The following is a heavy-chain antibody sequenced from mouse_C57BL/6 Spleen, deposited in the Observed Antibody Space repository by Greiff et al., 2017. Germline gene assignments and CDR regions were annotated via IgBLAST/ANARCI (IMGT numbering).Heavy chain of an antibody. V-gene: IGHV1-54*01. D-gene: IGHD1-1*01. CDR1: GYAFTNYL. CDR2: INPGSGGT. J-gene: IGHJ2*01. Sequence: VQLQQSGAELVRPGTSVKVSCKASGYAFTNYLIEWVKQRPGQGLEWIGVINPGSGGTNYNEKFKGKATLTADKSSSTAYMLLSSLTSEDSAVYFCARSGYYGSRGFFDYWGQGTTLTVSS. CDR3: ARSGYYGSRGFFDY.